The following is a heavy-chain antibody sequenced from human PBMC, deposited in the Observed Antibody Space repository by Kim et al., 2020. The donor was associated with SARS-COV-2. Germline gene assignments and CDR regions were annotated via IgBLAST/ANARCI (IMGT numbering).Heavy chain of an antibody. CDR3: AKDGFSHTYGYKDVTR. D-gene: IGHD5-18*01. J-gene: IGHJ4*02. CDR1: GFTFYSYG. V-gene: IGHV3-30*18. Sequence: GGSLRLSCAASGFTFYSYGMHWVRQAPGKGLEWVAVISYDGSNKYYGDSVKGRFTISRDNSKNTLYLQLNSLRAEDTAVYYCAKDGFSHTYGYKDVTRWGQGTLVTVSS. CDR2: ISYDGSNK.